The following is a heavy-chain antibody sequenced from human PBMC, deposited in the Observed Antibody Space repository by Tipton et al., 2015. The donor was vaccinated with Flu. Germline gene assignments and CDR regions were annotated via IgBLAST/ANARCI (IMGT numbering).Heavy chain of an antibody. D-gene: IGHD4-11*01. J-gene: IGHJ5*02. Sequence: TLSLTCAVSGDSISGDYYWGWIRQSPGKGLEWIGNIFHTGSTYHNPSLKSRVTISVDTPKNQFSLKLRSVTASDTAIYYCAQRDYSNYLSDPNNWFDPWGQGTLFTVSS. CDR3: AQRDYSNYLSDPNNWFDP. V-gene: IGHV4-38-2*01. CDR1: GDSISGDYY. CDR2: IFHTGST.